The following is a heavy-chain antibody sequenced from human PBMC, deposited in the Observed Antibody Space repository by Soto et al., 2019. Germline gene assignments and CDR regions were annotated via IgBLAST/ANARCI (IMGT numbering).Heavy chain of an antibody. Sequence: GESLKISCKGSGYSFITYWIAWVRQKPGKGLEWMGIIDPADSETKYSPSFQGQVTISADKSINTAYLQWSSLKASDTAKYYCARLGKGGYVQGMDVWGQGTTVTVYS. V-gene: IGHV5-51*01. J-gene: IGHJ6*02. CDR2: IDPADSET. D-gene: IGHD5-12*01. CDR3: ARLGKGGYVQGMDV. CDR1: GYSFITYW.